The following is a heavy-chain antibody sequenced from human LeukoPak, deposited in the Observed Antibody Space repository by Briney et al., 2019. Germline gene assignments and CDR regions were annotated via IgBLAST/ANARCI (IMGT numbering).Heavy chain of an antibody. CDR1: GYTFTSYA. J-gene: IGHJ4*02. CDR3: ARAAEVKYYGSGSYYYY. D-gene: IGHD3-10*01. CDR2: INPNSGGT. V-gene: IGHV1-2*06. Sequence: ASVKVSCKASGYTFTSYAMNWVRQAPGQGLEWMGRINPNSGGTNYAQKFQGRVTMARDTSISTAYMELSRLRSDDTAVYYCARAAEVKYYGSGSYYYYWGQGTLVTVSS.